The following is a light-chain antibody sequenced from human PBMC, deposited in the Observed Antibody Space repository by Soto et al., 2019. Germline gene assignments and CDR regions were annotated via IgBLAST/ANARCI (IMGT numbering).Light chain of an antibody. CDR3: TSYTSSFTYV. V-gene: IGLV2-14*03. Sequence: QSVLTKPASVSGSPGQWITISCTGTSSDVGGYNFVSWYQHHPGKAPKLIIYDVSNRPSGVSNRFSGSKSGNTASLTISGLQAEDEADYYCTSYTSSFTYVFGTGTKVTVL. CDR2: DVS. CDR1: SSDVGGYNF. J-gene: IGLJ1*01.